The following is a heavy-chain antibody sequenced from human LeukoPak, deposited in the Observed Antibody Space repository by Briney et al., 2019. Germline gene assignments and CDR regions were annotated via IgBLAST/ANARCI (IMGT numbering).Heavy chain of an antibody. CDR3: TTDGRSGWLQDFQH. CDR1: RFTFRNAR. CDR2: IKSKIDGGTT. D-gene: IGHD6-19*01. V-gene: IGHV3-15*01. Sequence: GSLRDSSAPPRFTFRNARMSSVREAPRKGLECVCRIKSKIDGGTTDYDALVRGRLPLSRENSKNTPYLQMTSLKPEDPAVYYCTTDGRSGWLQDFQHRGQGTLVTVSS. J-gene: IGHJ1*01.